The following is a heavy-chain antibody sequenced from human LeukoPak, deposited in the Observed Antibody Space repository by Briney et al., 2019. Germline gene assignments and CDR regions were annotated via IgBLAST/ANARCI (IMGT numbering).Heavy chain of an antibody. CDR3: AREAIYDSSGYYHEPNFDY. CDR1: GGSVSSGSYY. V-gene: IGHV4-61*01. Sequence: PSETLSLTCTVSGGSVSSGSYYWSWIRQPPGKGLEWIGYIYYSGSTNYNPSLKSRVTISVDTSKNQFSLKLSSVTAADTAVYYYAREAIYDSSGYYHEPNFDYWGQGTLVTVSS. CDR2: IYYSGST. J-gene: IGHJ4*02. D-gene: IGHD3-22*01.